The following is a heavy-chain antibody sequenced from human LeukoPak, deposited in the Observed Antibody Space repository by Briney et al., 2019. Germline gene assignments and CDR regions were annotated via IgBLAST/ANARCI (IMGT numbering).Heavy chain of an antibody. CDR3: AKDLEGDAFDI. CDR2: ISWNSGRT. V-gene: IGHV3-9*01. CDR1: GFTFDDYA. Sequence: GGSLRLSCAASGFTFDDYAMHWVRQAPGKGLEWVSGISWNSGRTDYADSVKGRFTISRDNAKNSLYLQMNSLRAEDTAVYYCAKDLEGDAFDIWGQGTMVTVSS. J-gene: IGHJ3*02.